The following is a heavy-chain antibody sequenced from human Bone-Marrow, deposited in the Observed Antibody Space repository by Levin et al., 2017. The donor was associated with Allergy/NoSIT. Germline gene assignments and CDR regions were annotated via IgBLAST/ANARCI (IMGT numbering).Heavy chain of an antibody. Sequence: GASVKVSCKASGGPFNTYAFSWVRQAPGQGLEWMGGIIPPFGTTKYAQKFRGRATIIADESTGTIYMQLNSLTSDDTAVYFCAKWGGRVTVRHFWSGPFDFWGQGTLVTVSS. CDR2: IIPPFGTT. V-gene: IGHV1-69*13. J-gene: IGHJ4*02. CDR3: AKWGGRVTVRHFWSGPFDF. D-gene: IGHD3-3*02. CDR1: GGPFNTYA.